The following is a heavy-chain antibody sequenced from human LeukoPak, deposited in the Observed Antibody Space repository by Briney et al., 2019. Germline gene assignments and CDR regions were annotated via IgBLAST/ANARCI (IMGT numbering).Heavy chain of an antibody. V-gene: IGHV3-30-3*01. CDR2: ISYDGSNT. D-gene: IGHD6-19*01. J-gene: IGHJ4*02. CDR3: ARAEYSSGWYDY. Sequence: GGSLRLSCAASGFTFSTYAMHWVRQAPGKGLEWVAVISYDGSNTYSADSVKGRFTISRDNSKNTLFLQMSSLTPEDTAVYYCARAEYSSGWYDYWGQGTLVTVSS. CDR1: GFTFSTYA.